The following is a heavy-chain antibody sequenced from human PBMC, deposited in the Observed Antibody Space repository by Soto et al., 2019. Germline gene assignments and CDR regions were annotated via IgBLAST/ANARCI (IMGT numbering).Heavy chain of an antibody. D-gene: IGHD3-10*01. CDR2: FFYSGKS. CDR1: GGSISTSSSIYY. V-gene: IGHV4-39*01. CDR3: ASTYYYDSGSYIRQP. Sequence: TSETLSLTCSVSGGSISTSSSIYYCGWMRQPPGKGLEWIASFFYSGKSFYNPSLKSRVTMSVDTSKNQFSLNLSSVTAADTAVYYCASTYYYDSGSYIRQPWGQGTLVTVS. J-gene: IGHJ5*02.